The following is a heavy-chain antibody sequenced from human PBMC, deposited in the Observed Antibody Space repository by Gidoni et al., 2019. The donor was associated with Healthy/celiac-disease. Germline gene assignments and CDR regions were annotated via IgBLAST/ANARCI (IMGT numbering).Heavy chain of an antibody. J-gene: IGHJ4*02. V-gene: IGHV3-30*01. D-gene: IGHD3-22*01. CDR1: GVTCSSYA. CDR2: IAYDGCYK. Sequence: QVQRVESGGGVVQPGRSLRLPGAASGVTCSSYALNWVRQAPGQGLEWVAVIAYDGCYKYYAVSVQRRFTISRDNSKYTLYLQMNSLRAEDTAVYYCAIWPYSYASCGPLDYWGQGTLVTVSS. CDR3: AIWPYSYASCGPLDY.